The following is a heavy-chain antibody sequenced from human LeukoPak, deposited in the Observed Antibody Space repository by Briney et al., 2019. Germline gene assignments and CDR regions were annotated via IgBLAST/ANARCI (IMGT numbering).Heavy chain of an antibody. CDR3: ARDIAGTTWGWFDP. J-gene: IGHJ5*02. Sequence: SQTLSLTCTVSGGSISSGDYYWSWIRQPPGKGLEWIGYIYYSGSTYYNPSPKSRVTISVDTSKNQFSLKLSSVTAADTAVYYCARDIAGTTWGWFDPWGQGTLVTVSS. CDR2: IYYSGST. CDR1: GGSISSGDYY. V-gene: IGHV4-30-4*01. D-gene: IGHD1-7*01.